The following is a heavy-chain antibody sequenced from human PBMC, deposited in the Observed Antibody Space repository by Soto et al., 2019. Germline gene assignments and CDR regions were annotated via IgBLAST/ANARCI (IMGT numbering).Heavy chain of an antibody. Sequence: QMQLVQSGPEVKKPGTSVKVSCKASGLTFSNSAIQWVRLARGQRLEWIGWIVVDSGTTNNAQKFQERVTITRDKSTSTTSVELSSLRSADTAVYYCARTGIAEAGIDNSFDPWGQGTLVTVSS. D-gene: IGHD6-13*01. V-gene: IGHV1-58*02. CDR3: ARTGIAEAGIDNSFDP. CDR1: GLTFSNSA. CDR2: IVVDSGTT. J-gene: IGHJ5*02.